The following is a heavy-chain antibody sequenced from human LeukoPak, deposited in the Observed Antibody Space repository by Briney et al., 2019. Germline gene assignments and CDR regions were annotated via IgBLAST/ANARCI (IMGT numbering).Heavy chain of an antibody. CDR1: GYTFTSYD. D-gene: IGHD3-10*01. Sequence: ASVKVSCKTSGYTFTSYDINWARQATGQGLEWMGWMNPNTGSTDYAQKFQGRVTMTRDTSISTAYMELSSLRSEDTAVYYCARGRGGGHFDYWGQGTLVSVSS. J-gene: IGHJ4*02. V-gene: IGHV1-8*01. CDR2: MNPNTGST. CDR3: ARGRGGGHFDY.